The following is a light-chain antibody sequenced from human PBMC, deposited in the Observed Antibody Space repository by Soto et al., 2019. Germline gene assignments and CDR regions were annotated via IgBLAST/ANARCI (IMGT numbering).Light chain of an antibody. CDR1: SSDVGRYNY. CDR3: RSYTSSSTWV. CDR2: EVS. V-gene: IGLV2-14*01. Sequence: QSALTQPASVSGSPGQSITVSCTGTSSDVGRYNYVSWYQQHPGKAPKLMIYEVSNRSSGVSNRFSGSKSGNTASLTISGLQAEDEADYYCRSYTSSSTWVFGGGTKLTVL. J-gene: IGLJ3*02.